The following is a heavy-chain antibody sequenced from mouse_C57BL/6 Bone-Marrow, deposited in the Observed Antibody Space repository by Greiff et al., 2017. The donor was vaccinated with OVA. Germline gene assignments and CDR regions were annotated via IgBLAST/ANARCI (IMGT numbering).Heavy chain of an antibody. V-gene: IGHV5-15*04. J-gene: IGHJ4*01. Sequence: EVKLVDSGGGLVQPGGSLKLSCAASGFTFSDYGMAWVRQAPRKGPEWVAFISNLAYSIYYADTVTGRFTISRENAKNTLYLEMSSLRSEDTAMYYCATLYPYYAMDYWGQGTSVTVSS. D-gene: IGHD2-1*01. CDR1: GFTFSDYG. CDR2: ISNLAYSI. CDR3: ATLYPYYAMDY.